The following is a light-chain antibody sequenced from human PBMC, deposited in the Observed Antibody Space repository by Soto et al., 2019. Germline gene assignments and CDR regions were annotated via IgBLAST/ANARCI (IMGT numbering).Light chain of an antibody. CDR2: DVS. V-gene: IGLV2-14*01. CDR3: SSYTSSSILV. J-gene: IGLJ2*01. Sequence: QSVLTQPASVSGSPGQSITISCSGTSSDVGGYDYVSWYQQHPGKAPKLIIYDVSNRPSGVSNRFSGSKSGNTASLTISGLQAEDEADYYCSSYTSSSILVFGGGTKVTVL. CDR1: SSDVGGYDY.